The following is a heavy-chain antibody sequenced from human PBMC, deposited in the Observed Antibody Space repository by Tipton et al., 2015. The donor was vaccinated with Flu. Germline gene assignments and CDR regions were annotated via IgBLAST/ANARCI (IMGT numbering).Heavy chain of an antibody. J-gene: IGHJ6*02. V-gene: IGHV4-59*08. Sequence: GLVKPSETLSLTCTVSGGSISSYYWSWIRQPPGKGLEWIGYIYYSGSTNYSPSLKSRVTISVDTSKNQFSLKLSSVTAADTAVYYCARDSAAHYGMDVWGQGTTVTVSS. CDR3: ARDSAAHYGMDV. CDR1: GGSISSYY. CDR2: IYYSGST. D-gene: IGHD6-13*01.